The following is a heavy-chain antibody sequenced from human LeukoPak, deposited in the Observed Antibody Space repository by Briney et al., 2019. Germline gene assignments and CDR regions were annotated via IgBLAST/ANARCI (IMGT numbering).Heavy chain of an antibody. CDR1: GGSISSSSYS. D-gene: IGHD2-15*01. CDR3: ASLCSGGSCWDDAFDI. Sequence: PSETLSLTCTVSGGSISSSSYSWGWIRQPPGKGLEWIGSIYYSGSTYYNPSLKSRVTISVDTSKNQFSLKLSSVTAADTAVYYCASLCSGGSCWDDAFDIWGQGTMVTVSS. V-gene: IGHV4-39*07. CDR2: IYYSGST. J-gene: IGHJ3*02.